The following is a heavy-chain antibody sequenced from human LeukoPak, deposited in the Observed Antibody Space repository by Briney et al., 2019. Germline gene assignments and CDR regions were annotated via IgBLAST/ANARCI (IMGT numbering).Heavy chain of an antibody. CDR3: ARGYHDPGVDY. CDR1: GFAFNTYS. CDR2: ISSSSSYI. D-gene: IGHD3-22*01. Sequence: GSLRLSCAASGFAFNTYSMIWVRQAPGKGLEWVSYISSSSSYIYYADSVEGRFTISRDNAKNSLYLQMNSLRAEDTAVYFCARGYHDPGVDYWGQGTLVTVS. J-gene: IGHJ4*02. V-gene: IGHV3-21*01.